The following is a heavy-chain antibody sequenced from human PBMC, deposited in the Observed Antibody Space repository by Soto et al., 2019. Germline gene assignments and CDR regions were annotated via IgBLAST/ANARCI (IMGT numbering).Heavy chain of an antibody. J-gene: IGHJ3*02. CDR1: GGSMSSYY. V-gene: IGHV4-59*08. D-gene: IGHD6-19*01. Sequence: SETLSLTCTVSGGSMSSYYWSWIRQPPGKGLEWIGYIYNSGSTNYNPSLESRVTISVDTSKNQFSLKLSSVTAADTAVYYCARVPWQWLGGYAFDIWGQGTMVT. CDR2: IYNSGST. CDR3: ARVPWQWLGGYAFDI.